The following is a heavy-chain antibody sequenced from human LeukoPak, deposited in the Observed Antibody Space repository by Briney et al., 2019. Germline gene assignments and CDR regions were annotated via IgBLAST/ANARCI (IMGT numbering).Heavy chain of an antibody. J-gene: IGHJ4*02. CDR1: GVSISAYY. D-gene: IGHD4-17*01. V-gene: IGHV4-4*07. CDR2: IYPGESIYASENT. CDR3: ARDPTTVTTIFDS. Sequence: SETLSLTCSVSGVSISAYYWSWIRQPAGKGLEWIGRIYPGESIYASENTNYNPSLKSRVSMSGDTSKNQVSLKLRSVTAGDTAVYYCARDPTTVTTIFDSWGQGTLVTVSS.